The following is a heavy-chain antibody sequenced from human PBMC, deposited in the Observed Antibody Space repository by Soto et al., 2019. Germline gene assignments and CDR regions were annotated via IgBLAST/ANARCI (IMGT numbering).Heavy chain of an antibody. Sequence: QVQLEQSGAEVKKPGASVKVSCKASGYTFTSYGISWVRQAPGQGLEWMGRISAYNGNTNYAQKLQGRVTMTTDTSTSTASMELRSPRSDDTAGYYCARVVGALGHWFDPWGQGTLVTVSS. CDR1: GYTFTSYG. D-gene: IGHD1-26*01. CDR3: ARVVGALGHWFDP. CDR2: ISAYNGNT. J-gene: IGHJ5*02. V-gene: IGHV1-18*01.